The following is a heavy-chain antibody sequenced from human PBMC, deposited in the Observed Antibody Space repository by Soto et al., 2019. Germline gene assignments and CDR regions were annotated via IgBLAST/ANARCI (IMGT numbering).Heavy chain of an antibody. CDR1: GFTISPYA. J-gene: IGHJ4*02. CDR3: VKDRWIDY. CDR2: ISSDGASR. Sequence: EVQVVESGGGLVQPGGSLRLSCSFSGFTISPYAMHWVRQAPGKGLEYVSSISSDGASRYYADSVKGRFTISRDNSQDTLYLQMSNLRTEDTAVYYCVKDRWIDYWGQGTLVTVSS. D-gene: IGHD2-15*01. V-gene: IGHV3-64D*06.